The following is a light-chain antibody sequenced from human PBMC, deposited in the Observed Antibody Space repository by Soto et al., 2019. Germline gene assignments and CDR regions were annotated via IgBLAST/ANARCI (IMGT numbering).Light chain of an antibody. CDR2: EVT. V-gene: IGLV2-8*01. J-gene: IGLJ2*01. CDR3: TSYAGSYADVV. CDR1: SSDFGATNY. Sequence: QSALTQPPSASVSPGQSVTISCTGASSDFGATNYVSWYQQHPGNAPILMVFEVTKRPSGVPDRFSGSKSGNTASLTVSGLQAEDEAHYYCTSYAGSYADVVFGGGTKLTVL.